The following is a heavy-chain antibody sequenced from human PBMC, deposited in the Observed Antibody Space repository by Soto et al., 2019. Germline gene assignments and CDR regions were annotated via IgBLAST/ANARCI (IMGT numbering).Heavy chain of an antibody. CDR1: GGSISSYY. CDR3: ARAHRPYSSVFY. CDR2: IYYSGST. Sequence: SETLSLTCTVSGGSISSYYWSWIRQPPGKGLEWIGYIYYSGSTNYNPSLKSRVTISVDTSKNQFSLKLSSVTAADTAVYYCARAHRPYSSVFYWGQGTLVTVSS. J-gene: IGHJ4*02. V-gene: IGHV4-59*01. D-gene: IGHD6-19*01.